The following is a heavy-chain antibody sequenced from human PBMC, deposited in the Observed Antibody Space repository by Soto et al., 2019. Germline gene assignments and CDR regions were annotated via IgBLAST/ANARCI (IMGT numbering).Heavy chain of an antibody. D-gene: IGHD5-12*01. Sequence: QMQLVESGGGVVQPGTSLRVSCAASGFTFSHYGMHWVRQAPGKGLEWVAVISYDGSNKYYADSVKGRFTISRDNSKNTLYLQMNSLRAEDTAVYYCAKDPEEMATIFYWYFDLWGRGTLVTVSS. J-gene: IGHJ2*01. CDR1: GFTFSHYG. V-gene: IGHV3-30*18. CDR2: ISYDGSNK. CDR3: AKDPEEMATIFYWYFDL.